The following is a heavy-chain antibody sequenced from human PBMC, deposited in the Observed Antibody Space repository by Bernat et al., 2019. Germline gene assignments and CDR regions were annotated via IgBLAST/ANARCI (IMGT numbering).Heavy chain of an antibody. D-gene: IGHD3-10*01. CDR1: GCPISSGGYY. Sequence: QVQLQESGPGLVKPSQTLSLTCTVSGCPISSGGYYLSWIRQHPGKGLEWIGYIYYSGSTYYNPSLKSRVTISVDTSKNQFSLKLSSVTAADTAVYYCASGSKRGRGVITGLGDWGQGTLVTVSS. J-gene: IGHJ4*02. V-gene: IGHV4-31*03. CDR2: IYYSGST. CDR3: ASGSKRGRGVITGLGD.